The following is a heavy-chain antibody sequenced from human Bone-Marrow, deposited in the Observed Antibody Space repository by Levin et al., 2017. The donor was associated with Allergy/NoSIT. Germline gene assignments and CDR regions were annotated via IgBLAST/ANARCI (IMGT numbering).Heavy chain of an antibody. Sequence: LSLTCAASGILFSSYDMNWVRQAPGKGLEWVSSISAGGNYIYYADSVKGRFTISRDNAKKSLFLQMNSLRAEDTAVYYCASWAMYHYDRSAFDYFYYAMDVWGQGTTVTVSS. CDR3: ASWAMYHYDRSAFDYFYYAMDV. J-gene: IGHJ6*02. D-gene: IGHD3-22*01. CDR1: GILFSSYD. V-gene: IGHV3-21*01. CDR2: ISAGGNYI.